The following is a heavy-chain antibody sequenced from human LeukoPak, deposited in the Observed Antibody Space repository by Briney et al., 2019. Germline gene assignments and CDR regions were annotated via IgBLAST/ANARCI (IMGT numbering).Heavy chain of an antibody. Sequence: ASVKVSCKASGYTFTSYDINWVRQATGQGLEWLGYMNPNSGYTGYAQKFQGRDTITSDTSINTAYMELSSLRSEDTAVYYCAREPRRFGDWGQGTLVTVSS. CDR3: AREPRRFGD. V-gene: IGHV1-8*01. D-gene: IGHD3-10*01. CDR2: MNPNSGYT. CDR1: GYTFTSYD. J-gene: IGHJ4*02.